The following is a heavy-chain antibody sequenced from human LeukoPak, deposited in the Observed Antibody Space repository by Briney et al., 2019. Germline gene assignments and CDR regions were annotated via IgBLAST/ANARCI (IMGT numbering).Heavy chain of an antibody. CDR2: ITSSSSYA. CDR3: AGAADGYKE. D-gene: IGHD5-24*01. CDR1: GFTFSTYN. J-gene: IGHJ4*02. V-gene: IGHV3-21*01. Sequence: GGSLRLSCEASGFTFSTYNMNWVRQAPGKRLEWVSSITSSSSYAFYADSVKGRFTISRDNAKDSLYLQMNSLRAEDTAVYYCAGAADGYKEWGQGTLVTVSS.